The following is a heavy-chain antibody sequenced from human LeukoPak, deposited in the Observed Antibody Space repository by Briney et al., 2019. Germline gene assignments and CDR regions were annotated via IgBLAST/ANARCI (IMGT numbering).Heavy chain of an antibody. CDR3: ARDPKRDGDYDPTWWGFDL. D-gene: IGHD4-17*01. CDR1: GGFISSGDYY. Sequence: SETLSLTCTVSGGFISSGDYYWSWIRQPPGKGLEWIRYIYYSGSTYYNPSLKSRVTISVDTSKNQFSLKLSSVTAADTAVYYCARDPKRDGDYDPTWWGFDLWGRGTLVTVSS. V-gene: IGHV4-30-4*01. CDR2: IYYSGST. J-gene: IGHJ2*01.